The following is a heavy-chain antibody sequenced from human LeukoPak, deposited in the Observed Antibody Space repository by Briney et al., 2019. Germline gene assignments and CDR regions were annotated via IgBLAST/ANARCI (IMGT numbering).Heavy chain of an antibody. J-gene: IGHJ6*02. CDR2: ISSSGSTI. CDR3: ATGIAAAGSYYYYGMDV. V-gene: IGHV3-11*01. Sequence: PGGSLRLSCAASGFTFSDYYMSWIRQAPGKGLEWVSYISSSGSTIYYADSVKGRFTISRDNAKNSLYLQMNSLRAEDTAVYYCATGIAAAGSYYYYGMDVWGQGTTVTVSS. CDR1: GFTFSDYY. D-gene: IGHD6-25*01.